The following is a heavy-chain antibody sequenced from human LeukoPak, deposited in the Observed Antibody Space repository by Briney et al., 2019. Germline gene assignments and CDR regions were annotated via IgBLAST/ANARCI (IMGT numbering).Heavy chain of an antibody. J-gene: IGHJ4*02. CDR1: GFTFSRYG. CDR2: ISLSGGST. V-gene: IGHV3-23*01. Sequence: GGSLRLSCGASGFTFSRYGMSWVRQAPGKGLEWVSDISLSGGSTNYADSVKGRFTISRDNSKNTLYLQMKSLRVEDTAVYYCAKVGVSVAYYFDYWGQGTLVTVSS. CDR3: AKVGVSVAYYFDY. D-gene: IGHD3-10*01.